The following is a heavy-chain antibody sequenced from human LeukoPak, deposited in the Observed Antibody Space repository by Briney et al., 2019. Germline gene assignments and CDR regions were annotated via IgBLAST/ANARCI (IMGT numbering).Heavy chain of an antibody. CDR1: GFSFSDYG. J-gene: IGHJ4*02. CDR3: ARDLGIVVVPAAEGDY. D-gene: IGHD2-2*01. CDR2: IRYDGSNK. V-gene: IGHV3-30*02. Sequence: PGGSLRLSCAASGFSFSDYGMHWVRQAPGKGLEWVAFIRYDGSNKYYADSVKGRFTISRDNSENTVFLQMNSLRAEDTAVYYCARDLGIVVVPAAEGDYWGQGTLVTVSS.